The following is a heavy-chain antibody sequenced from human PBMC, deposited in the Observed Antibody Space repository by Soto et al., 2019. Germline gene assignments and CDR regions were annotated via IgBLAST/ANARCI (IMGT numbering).Heavy chain of an antibody. Sequence: EXLKIACKSSGYXFPNYLVVWLRQLPGKGLEWMGIIYPGDSDFRYSPSFRGKVTITGEKPINTAYLQWSSLKASDTAMYYCTRPRRGYGMDVWGQGTTGTVS. CDR2: IYPGDSDF. J-gene: IGHJ6*02. D-gene: IGHD3-10*01. V-gene: IGHV5-51*04. CDR3: TRPRRGYGMDV. CDR1: GYXFPNYL.